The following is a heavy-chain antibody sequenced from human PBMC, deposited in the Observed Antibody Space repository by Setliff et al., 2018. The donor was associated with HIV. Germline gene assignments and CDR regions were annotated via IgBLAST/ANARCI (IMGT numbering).Heavy chain of an antibody. CDR2: FHPEHGET. J-gene: IGHJ6*03. CDR1: GYKLTELS. D-gene: IGHD6-6*01. CDR3: ATIPRPSYYYYYYMDV. V-gene: IGHV1-24*01. Sequence: ASVKVSCKVSGYKLTELSVHWVRQAPGKGLEWMGGFHPEHGETIYAQKFEDRVTMTEATSRGTAYMELSSLRSEDTAVYYCATIPRPSYYYYYYMDVWGKGTTVTVSS.